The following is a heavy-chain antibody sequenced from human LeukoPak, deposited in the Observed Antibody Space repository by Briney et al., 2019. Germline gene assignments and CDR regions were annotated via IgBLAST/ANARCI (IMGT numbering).Heavy chain of an antibody. D-gene: IGHD6-19*01. J-gene: IGHJ4*02. CDR3: ASRAYSSGWYDY. CDR2: IYSGRST. V-gene: IGHV3-53*01. Sequence: GGSLRLSCAASGFTVSSNYMSWVRQAPGKGLEWVSVIYSGRSTYYADSVKGRFTISRDNSKNTLYLQMNSLRAEDTAVYYCASRAYSSGWYDYWGQGTLVTVSS. CDR1: GFTVSSNY.